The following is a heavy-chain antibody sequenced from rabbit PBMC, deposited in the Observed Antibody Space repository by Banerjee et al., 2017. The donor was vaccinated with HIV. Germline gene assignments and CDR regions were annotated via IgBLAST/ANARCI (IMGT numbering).Heavy chain of an antibody. CDR1: GFDLSSYYY. D-gene: IGHD6-1*01. J-gene: IGHJ4*01. V-gene: IGHV1S43*01. Sequence: QEQLEESGGGLVKPEGSLTLTCKASGFDLSSYYYMCWVRQAPGKGLELIACIATSSGSIWYASWVNGRFTISSDNAQNTVDLQMNSLTAADTATYFCARGYAGYAGYGYALQYYFNLWGPGTLVTVS. CDR2: IATSSGSI. CDR3: ARGYAGYAGYGYALQYYFNL.